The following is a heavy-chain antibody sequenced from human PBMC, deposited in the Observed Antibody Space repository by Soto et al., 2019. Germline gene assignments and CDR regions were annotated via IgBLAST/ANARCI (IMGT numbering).Heavy chain of an antibody. Sequence: EVQLVESGGGLVQPGRSLRLSCAASGFSVDDYAMHWVRQVPGKGLEWVTGISGNGDNIGYATPVRGRFTIYRDNAKNYLYLTMNMLSVEYPEFYYCAKEGGGRLGGADVQFDCWGQGILVAFSS. D-gene: IGHD3-16*01. V-gene: IGHV3-9*01. CDR3: AKEGGGRLGGADVQFDC. CDR2: ISGNGDNI. J-gene: IGHJ4*02. CDR1: GFSVDDYA.